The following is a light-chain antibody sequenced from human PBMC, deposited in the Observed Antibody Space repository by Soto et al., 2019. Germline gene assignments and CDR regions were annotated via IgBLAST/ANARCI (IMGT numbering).Light chain of an antibody. CDR3: QHYDTSPRT. CDR1: QSVSSNF. V-gene: IGKV3-20*01. Sequence: EIVLTQSPGTLSLSPGERTTLSCRASQSVSSNFLGWYQQTPGQAPMLLVYAPSSRATSIPDIFSGGGSAKFFPLTISRLEPEDLAVYYQQHYDTSPRTFGQGTKVEI. CDR2: APS. J-gene: IGKJ1*01.